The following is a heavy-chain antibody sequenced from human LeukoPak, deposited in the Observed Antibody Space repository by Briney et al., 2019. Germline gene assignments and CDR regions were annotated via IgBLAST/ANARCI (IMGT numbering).Heavy chain of an antibody. J-gene: IGHJ4*02. D-gene: IGHD3-22*01. CDR3: ARVKSRNYYDSSGYYADFDY. CDR2: INPNSGGT. CDR1: GYTFTGYY. V-gene: IGHV1-2*06. Sequence: ASVNVSCKASGYTFTGYYMHWVRQAPGQGLEWMGRINPNSGGTNYAQKFQGRVTMTRDTSISTAYMELSRLRSDDTAVYYCARVKSRNYYDSSGYYADFDYWGQGTLVTVSS.